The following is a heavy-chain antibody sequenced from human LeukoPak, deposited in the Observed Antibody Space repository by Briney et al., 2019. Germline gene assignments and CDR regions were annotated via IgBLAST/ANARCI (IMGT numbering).Heavy chain of an antibody. V-gene: IGHV1-2*02. CDR1: GYTFTGYY. CDR3: ARDGTSTDDY. D-gene: IGHD2-2*01. CDR2: INPDSGGT. J-gene: IGHJ4*02. Sequence: GASVKVSCKASGYTFTGYYIQWMRQAPGQGLEWMGWINPDSGGTKYAQSLQGRVTMTRDTSISTAYMELSRLGSDDTAVYYCARDGTSTDDYWGQGTLVTVSS.